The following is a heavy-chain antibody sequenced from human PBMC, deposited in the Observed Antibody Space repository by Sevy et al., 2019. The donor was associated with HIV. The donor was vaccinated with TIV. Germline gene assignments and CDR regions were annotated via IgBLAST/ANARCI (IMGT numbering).Heavy chain of an antibody. Sequence: SETLSLTCTVSGGSISSYYWSWIRQPPGKGLEWIGYIYYSGSTNYNPSLKSRVTISVDTSKNQFSLKLSSVTAADTAVYYWAGESSGMWGPVDYWGQGTLVTVSS. D-gene: IGHD6-25*01. V-gene: IGHV4-59*01. CDR3: AGESSGMWGPVDY. J-gene: IGHJ4*02. CDR2: IYYSGST. CDR1: GGSISSYY.